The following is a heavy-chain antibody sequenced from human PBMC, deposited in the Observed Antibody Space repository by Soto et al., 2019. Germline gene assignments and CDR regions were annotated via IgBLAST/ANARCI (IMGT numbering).Heavy chain of an antibody. CDR3: AKDELRWLVHELYNWFDP. D-gene: IGHD6-19*01. J-gene: IGHJ5*02. Sequence: PGGSLRLSCAASGFTFSSYAMSWVRQAPGKGLEWVSAISGSGGSTYYADSVKGRFTIPRDNSKNTLYLQMNSLRAEDTAVYYCAKDELRWLVHELYNWFDPCGQGPLVTVYS. CDR2: ISGSGGST. CDR1: GFTFSSYA. V-gene: IGHV3-23*01.